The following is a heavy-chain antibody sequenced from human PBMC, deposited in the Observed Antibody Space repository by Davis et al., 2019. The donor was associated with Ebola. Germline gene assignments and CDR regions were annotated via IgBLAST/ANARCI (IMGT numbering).Heavy chain of an antibody. Sequence: PSETLSLTCSVSGDSISSHYWSWIRQPPGKGLEWIGYISDSGSTNYNPSLKSRVTMPVDTSKNQFPLKLSSVTAADTAVYYCARRPQSLEWLYKHRYFDLWGRGTLVTVSS. V-gene: IGHV4-59*11. J-gene: IGHJ2*01. CDR1: GDSISSHY. CDR3: ARRPQSLEWLYKHRYFDL. D-gene: IGHD3-3*01. CDR2: ISDSGST.